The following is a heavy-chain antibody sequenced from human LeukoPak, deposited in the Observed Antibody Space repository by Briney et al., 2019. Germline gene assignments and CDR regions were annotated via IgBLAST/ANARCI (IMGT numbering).Heavy chain of an antibody. D-gene: IGHD6-13*01. CDR3: ARDRASSWSNWFDP. CDR1: GGTFSSYA. Sequence: ASVKVSCKASGGTFSSYALSWVRQAPGQGLEWMGWISAYNGNTNYAQKLQGRVTMTTDTSTSTAYMELRSLRSDDTAVYYCARDRASSWSNWFDPWGQGTLVTVSS. J-gene: IGHJ5*02. V-gene: IGHV1-18*01. CDR2: ISAYNGNT.